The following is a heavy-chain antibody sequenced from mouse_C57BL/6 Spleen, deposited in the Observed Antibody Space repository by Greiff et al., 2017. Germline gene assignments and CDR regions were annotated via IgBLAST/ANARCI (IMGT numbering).Heavy chain of an antibody. V-gene: IGHV1-80*01. CDR1: GYAFSSYC. CDR3: ARDYYSNSYWYFDV. Sequence: QVQLQQSGAELVKPGASVKISCNASGYAFSSYCMNWVKQRPGKGLEWIGQIYPGDGDTKYNGKFKGKATLTADKSSSTAYVQLSSLTSEASAVYFCARDYYSNSYWYFDVWGTGTTVTVSS. D-gene: IGHD2-5*01. J-gene: IGHJ1*03. CDR2: IYPGDGDT.